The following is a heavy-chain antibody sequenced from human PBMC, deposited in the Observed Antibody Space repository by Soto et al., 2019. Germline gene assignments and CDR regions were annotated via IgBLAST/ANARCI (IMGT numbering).Heavy chain of an antibody. CDR1: GGSISSGGYY. V-gene: IGHV4-31*03. Sequence: QVQLQESGPGLVKPSQTLSLTCTVSGGSISSGGYYWSWSRQHRGKGLEWIGYIYYSGSTYYNPSLKRRVTISVDTAKNRCSLKLSSVTAADTAVYYCARVAIGHFDYWGQGTLVTVSS. CDR3: ARVAIGHFDY. J-gene: IGHJ4*02. CDR2: IYYSGST.